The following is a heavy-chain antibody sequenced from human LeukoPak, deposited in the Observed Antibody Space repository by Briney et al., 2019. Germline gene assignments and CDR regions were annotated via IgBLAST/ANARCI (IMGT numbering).Heavy chain of an antibody. J-gene: IGHJ4*02. Sequence: PGGSLRLSCAASGFTFSSYDMHWVRQAPGKGLVWVSRINRDGSTTKYADSVKGRFTVSRDNAKNTLNLQMNSLRAEDTAVYYCARDKKSGESSEIDYWGQGTLVTVSS. V-gene: IGHV3-74*03. CDR3: ARDKKSGESSEIDY. D-gene: IGHD3-10*01. CDR1: GFTFSSYD. CDR2: INRDGSTT.